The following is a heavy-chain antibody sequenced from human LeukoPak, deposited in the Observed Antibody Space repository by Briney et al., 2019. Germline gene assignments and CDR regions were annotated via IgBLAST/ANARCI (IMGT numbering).Heavy chain of an antibody. CDR2: ISGSGGST. CDR1: GFTFSSYA. V-gene: IGHV3-23*01. D-gene: IGHD2-2*01. J-gene: IGHJ4*02. Sequence: GGSLRLSCAASGFTFSSYAMSWVRQAPGKGLEWVSAISGSGGSTYYADSVKGRVTISRDNSNNTLYLQMNSLRAEDTAVYYCAKAPHAVVVPAAYFDYWGQGTLVTVSS. CDR3: AKAPHAVVVPAAYFDY.